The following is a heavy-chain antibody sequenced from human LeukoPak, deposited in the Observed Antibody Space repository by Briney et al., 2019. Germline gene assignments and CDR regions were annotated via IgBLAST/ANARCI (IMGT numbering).Heavy chain of an antibody. CDR2: ISSSGNTI. J-gene: IGHJ1*01. CDR3: AGARGSSGRYIWQH. CDR1: GFTFSDYY. D-gene: IGHD6-19*01. V-gene: IGHV3-11*01. Sequence: GGSLRLSCAASGFTFSDYYMSWIRQAPGKGLEWLSYISSSGNTIFYADSVKGRFTISRDNAKNSLYLQMNSLRAEDTAVYYCAGARGSSGRYIWQHWGQGTLVTVSS.